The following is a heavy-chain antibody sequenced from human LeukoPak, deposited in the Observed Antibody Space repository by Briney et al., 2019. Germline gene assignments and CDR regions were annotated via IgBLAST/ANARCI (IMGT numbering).Heavy chain of an antibody. J-gene: IGHJ4*02. V-gene: IGHV3-74*01. Sequence: PGGSLRLSCVASGFTLSSYWMHWVRQVPGKGLVWVSRINSDGISTRYVDSVKGRFTISRDSAKNTLYLQMNSLSPDDTAVYYCTRSSGNAHYFGYWGQGALVTVSS. CDR2: INSDGIST. CDR3: TRSSGNAHYFGY. CDR1: GFTLSSYW. D-gene: IGHD3-3*01.